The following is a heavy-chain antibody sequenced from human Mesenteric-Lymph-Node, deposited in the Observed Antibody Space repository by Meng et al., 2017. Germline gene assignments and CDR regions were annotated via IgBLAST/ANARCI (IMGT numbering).Heavy chain of an antibody. CDR2: INPHTGGI. Sequence: QVQLVQSGAEVQKPGASVKVPCKGSGYTFTVYYMHWVRQAPGQGLEWMGRINPHTGGINYAQEFQGRVAMTRDTSISTAYMELSRLRTDDTAVYYCAKIGSNHQFDLWGQGTLVTVSS. D-gene: IGHD4-11*01. CDR1: GYTFTVYY. CDR3: AKIGSNHQFDL. J-gene: IGHJ4*02. V-gene: IGHV1-2*06.